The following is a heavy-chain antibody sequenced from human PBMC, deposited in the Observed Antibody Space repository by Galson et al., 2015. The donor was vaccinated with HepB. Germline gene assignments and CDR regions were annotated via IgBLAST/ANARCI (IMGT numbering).Heavy chain of an antibody. CDR2: IVVGSGNT. Sequence: SVKVSCKASGFTFTSSAVQWVRQARGQRLEWIGWIVVGSGNTNYAQKFQERVTITRDMSTSTAYMELSSLRSEDTAVYYCAAVSPSPQPQLGAFDIWGQGTMVTVSS. CDR3: AAVSPSPQPQLGAFDI. CDR1: GFTFTSSA. V-gene: IGHV1-58*01. J-gene: IGHJ3*02. D-gene: IGHD2-2*01.